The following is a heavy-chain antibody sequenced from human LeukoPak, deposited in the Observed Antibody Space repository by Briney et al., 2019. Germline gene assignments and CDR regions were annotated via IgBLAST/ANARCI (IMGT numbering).Heavy chain of an antibody. Sequence: PSETLSLTCTVSGGSISSYYWSWIRQPAGKGLEWIGYIYYSGSTNYNPSLKSRVTISVDTSKNQFSLKLSSVTAADTAVYYCARDRYGGNYYYYGMDVWGQGTTVTVSS. J-gene: IGHJ6*02. CDR2: IYYSGST. D-gene: IGHD4-23*01. V-gene: IGHV4-59*01. CDR3: ARDRYGGNYYYYGMDV. CDR1: GGSISSYY.